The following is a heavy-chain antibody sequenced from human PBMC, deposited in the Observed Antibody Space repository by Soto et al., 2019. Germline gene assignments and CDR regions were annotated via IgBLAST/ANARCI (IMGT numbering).Heavy chain of an antibody. CDR1: GDSVSSSSSA. J-gene: IGHJ4*02. CDR3: ARGLRPHFDY. Sequence: PSQTLSLTCAISGDSVSSSSSAWNWIRQSPSRGLEWPGRTYYRSTWIHDYAVSVKSRIIINPDTSQNQFSLQLNSVTPDDTAVYYCARGLRPHFDYWGLGTLVTVSS. D-gene: IGHD3-10*01. V-gene: IGHV6-1*01. CDR2: TYYRSTWIH.